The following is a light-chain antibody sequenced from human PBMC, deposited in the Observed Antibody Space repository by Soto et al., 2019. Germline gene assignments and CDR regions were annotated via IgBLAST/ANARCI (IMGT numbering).Light chain of an antibody. Sequence: QSVLTQPASVSGSPGPSITISCTGSGRDIGAYHYVSWYQQHPGKAPKLFIYGVKNRPSGVSNRFSASKSAFTASLTISGLQAEDEADYYCSSFATSYFYVFGPGTKVTV. CDR2: GVK. CDR1: GRDIGAYHY. V-gene: IGLV2-14*01. J-gene: IGLJ1*01. CDR3: SSFATSYFYV.